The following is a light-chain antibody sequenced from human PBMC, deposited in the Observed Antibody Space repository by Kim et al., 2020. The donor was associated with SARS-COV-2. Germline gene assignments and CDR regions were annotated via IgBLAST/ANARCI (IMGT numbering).Light chain of an antibody. CDR2: GAF. CDR3: QQYKNWPYT. Sequence: EIVMTQSPATLSVSPGERATLSCRASQSVSSNLAWYQQKPGQAPRLLIYGAFTRATGIPARFSGSGSGTEFTLTINSLQSEDFAVYYCQQYKNWPYTFGQGIKLEI. J-gene: IGKJ2*01. CDR1: QSVSSN. V-gene: IGKV3-15*01.